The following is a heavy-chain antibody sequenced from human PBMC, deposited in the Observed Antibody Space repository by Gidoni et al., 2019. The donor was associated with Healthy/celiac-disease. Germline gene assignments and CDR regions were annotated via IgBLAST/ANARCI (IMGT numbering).Heavy chain of an antibody. J-gene: IGHJ5*02. CDR2: INPNSGGT. Sequence: QVQLVQSGAEVKKPGASVKVSCKASGYTFTGYYMHWVRQAPGQGLEWMGWINPNSGGTNYAQKFQGRVTMTRDTSISTAYMELSRLRSDDTAVYYCARERRIRGYSYGYNWFDPWGQGTLVTVSS. V-gene: IGHV1-2*02. D-gene: IGHD5-18*01. CDR1: GYTFTGYY. CDR3: ARERRIRGYSYGYNWFDP.